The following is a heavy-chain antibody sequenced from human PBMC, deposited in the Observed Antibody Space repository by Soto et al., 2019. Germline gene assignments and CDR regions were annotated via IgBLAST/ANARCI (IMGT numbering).Heavy chain of an antibody. CDR1: GGSLNSSY. Sequence: PSETLSLTCTISGGSLNSSYWSWILQPPGKGLEWIGRIYARGVTNYNPSLKSRVTMSGDPSRNQFSLRLTSVTVADTAVYYCAKSSGYDFFYYGMDIWGRGTTVTVSS. J-gene: IGHJ6*02. CDR3: AKSSGYDFFYYGMDI. D-gene: IGHD5-18*01. CDR2: IYARGVT. V-gene: IGHV4-4*07.